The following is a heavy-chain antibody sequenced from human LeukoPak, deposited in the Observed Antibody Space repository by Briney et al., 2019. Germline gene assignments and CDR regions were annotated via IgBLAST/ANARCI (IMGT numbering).Heavy chain of an antibody. Sequence: KPSETLSLTCTVSGGSISSYYWSWIRQPPGKGLEWIGYIYYSGNTNYNPSLKSRVTMSVDTSKNQFSLKLNSVTAADTAVYYCARDIVGVTRAFGYWGQGTLATVSS. CDR2: IYYSGNT. D-gene: IGHD1-26*01. CDR1: GGSISSYY. V-gene: IGHV4-59*01. J-gene: IGHJ4*02. CDR3: ARDIVGVTRAFGY.